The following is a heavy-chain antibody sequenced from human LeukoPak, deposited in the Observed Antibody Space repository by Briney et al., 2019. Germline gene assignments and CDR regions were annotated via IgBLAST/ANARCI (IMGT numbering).Heavy chain of an antibody. V-gene: IGHV4-59*08. CDR2: IYDSGST. Sequence: PSETLSLTCTVSGGSFTNYYWAWIRQPPGKGLEWIEYIYDSGSTNYTPSLKSRVTISMDTSKNQFSLKLRSLTAADTAVYYCARHDFAREFGSWGQGTLVTVSS. J-gene: IGHJ4*02. D-gene: IGHD6-6*01. CDR1: GGSFTNYY. CDR3: ARHDFAREFGS.